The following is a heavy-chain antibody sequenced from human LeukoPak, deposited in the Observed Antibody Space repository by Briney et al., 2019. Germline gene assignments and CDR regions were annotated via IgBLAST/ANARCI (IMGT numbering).Heavy chain of an antibody. Sequence: GGSLRLSCAASGFSFSSYGIHWVRQAPGKGLEWVAYIRYDGTNKYYADSVKGRFTISRDNSKNTLYLQMNSLRAEDTAVYYCAKVGYSSSSGWFDPWGQGTLVTVSS. CDR1: GFSFSSYG. V-gene: IGHV3-30*02. CDR3: AKVGYSSSSGWFDP. D-gene: IGHD6-6*01. CDR2: IRYDGTNK. J-gene: IGHJ5*02.